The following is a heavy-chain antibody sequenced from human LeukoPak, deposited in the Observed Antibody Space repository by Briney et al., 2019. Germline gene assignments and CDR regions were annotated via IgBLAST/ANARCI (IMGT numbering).Heavy chain of an antibody. Sequence: SVKVSCKASGYTFTSYAMNWVRQAPGQGLEWMGGIIPIFGTANYAQKFQGRVTITADESTSTAYMELSSLRSEDTAVYYCARGSQNITIFGVVIINYYYYYGMDVWGQGTTVTVSS. CDR2: IIPIFGTA. CDR3: ARGSQNITIFGVVIINYYYYYGMDV. CDR1: GYTFTSYA. D-gene: IGHD3-3*01. V-gene: IGHV1-69*13. J-gene: IGHJ6*02.